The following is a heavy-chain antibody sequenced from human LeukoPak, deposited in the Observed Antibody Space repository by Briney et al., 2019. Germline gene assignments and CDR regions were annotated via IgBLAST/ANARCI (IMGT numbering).Heavy chain of an antibody. CDR2: FDPEDGET. V-gene: IGHV1-24*01. CDR1: GYTFTGYY. J-gene: IGHJ6*03. Sequence: ASVKVSCKASGYTFTGYYMHWVRQAPGKGLEWMGGFDPEDGETIYAQKFQGRVTMTEDTSTDTAYMELSSLRSEDTAVYYCATDHPPFIRYYYMDVWGKGTTVTVSS. CDR3: ATDHPPFIRYYYMDV.